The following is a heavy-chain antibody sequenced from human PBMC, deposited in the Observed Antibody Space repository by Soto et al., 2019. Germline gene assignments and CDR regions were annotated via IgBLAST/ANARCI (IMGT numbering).Heavy chain of an antibody. D-gene: IGHD3-22*01. CDR2: IIPIFGTA. CDR1: GGTFSSYA. Sequence: SVKVSCKASGGTFSSYAISWVRQAPGQGLEWMGGIIPIFGTANYAQKFQGRVTITADESTSTAYMELSSLRSEDTAVYYCARDPSDYYDSGSRFDHWGQGTLVTVSS. J-gene: IGHJ5*02. CDR3: ARDPSDYYDSGSRFDH. V-gene: IGHV1-69*13.